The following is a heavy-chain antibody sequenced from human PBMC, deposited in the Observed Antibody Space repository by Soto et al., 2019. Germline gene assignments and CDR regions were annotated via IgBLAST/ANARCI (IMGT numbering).Heavy chain of an antibody. Sequence: GGSLRLSCAASGFTFSSYGMHWVRQAPGKGLEWVAVIWYDGSNKYYADSVKGRFTISRDNSKNTLYLQMNSLRAEDTAVYYCARARSDSSSWYYFDYWGQGTLVTVSS. CDR2: IWYDGSNK. D-gene: IGHD6-13*01. CDR1: GFTFSSYG. CDR3: ARARSDSSSWYYFDY. V-gene: IGHV3-33*01. J-gene: IGHJ4*02.